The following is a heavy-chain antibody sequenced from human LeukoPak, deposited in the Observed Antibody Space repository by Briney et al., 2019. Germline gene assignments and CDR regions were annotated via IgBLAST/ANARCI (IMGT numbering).Heavy chain of an antibody. Sequence: ASVKVSCKASGSTFTTYDINWVRQAPGQGLEWMGWMNPNSGNTGYAQMFQGSVTMTRNTSIGTAYMELSSLRSEDTAVYYCARGGGYSYHAFDIWGQGTMVTVSS. D-gene: IGHD5-18*01. J-gene: IGHJ3*02. CDR1: GSTFTTYD. V-gene: IGHV1-8*01. CDR3: ARGGGYSYHAFDI. CDR2: MNPNSGNT.